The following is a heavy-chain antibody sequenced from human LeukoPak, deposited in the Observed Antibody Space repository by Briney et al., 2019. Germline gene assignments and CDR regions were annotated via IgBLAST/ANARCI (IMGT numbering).Heavy chain of an antibody. Sequence: FTFXXXXXXWXRXXXXKXXXXVXAIXXXXGXTYYADSGKGRFTISRDNYKKRVYRQMNRLRGEDTAVYYCAKVGYCSSTSCYGGAYYYYYMDVWGKGTTVTVSS. V-gene: IGHV3-23*01. CDR3: AKVGYCSSTSCYGGAYYYYYMDV. CDR1: FTFXXXX. D-gene: IGHD2-2*01. J-gene: IGHJ6*03. CDR2: IXXXXGXT.